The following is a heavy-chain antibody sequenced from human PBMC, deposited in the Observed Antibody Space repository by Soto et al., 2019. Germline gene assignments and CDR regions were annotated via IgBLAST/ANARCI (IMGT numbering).Heavy chain of an antibody. CDR2: IYYSGST. J-gene: IGHJ4*02. Sequence: SETLSLTCTASGGSISSYYWSWIRQPPGKGLEWIGYIYYSGSTNYNPSLKSRVTISVDTSKNQFSLKLSSVTAADTAVYYCARGYYDDSSGYYPAFDYWGQGTLVTVSS. V-gene: IGHV4-59*01. CDR3: ARGYYDDSSGYYPAFDY. CDR1: GGSISSYY. D-gene: IGHD3-22*01.